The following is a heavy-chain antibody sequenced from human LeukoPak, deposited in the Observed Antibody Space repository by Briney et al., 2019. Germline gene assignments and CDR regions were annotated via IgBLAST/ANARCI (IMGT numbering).Heavy chain of an antibody. CDR2: IRSKAYGGTT. CDR1: GFTFGDYA. CDR3: TRSKAHYYDSSGYSGY. Sequence: GGSLRLSCTASGFTFGDYAMSWVRQAPGKGLEWVGFIRSKAYGGTTEYAASVKGRFTISRDDSKSIAYLQMNSLKTEDTAVYYCTRSKAHYYDSSGYSGYWGQGTLVTVSS. V-gene: IGHV3-49*04. J-gene: IGHJ4*02. D-gene: IGHD3-22*01.